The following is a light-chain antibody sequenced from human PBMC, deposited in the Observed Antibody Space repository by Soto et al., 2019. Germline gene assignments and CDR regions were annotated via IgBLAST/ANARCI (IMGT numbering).Light chain of an antibody. J-gene: IGKJ4*01. Sequence: EIVMTQSPAALSLSPGERATLSCRASQSIGTNLAWYQQKPGQAPRPLIYGASSRAPEVPARFSGSGSGTDFTLTISSLQSEDFAVYYCQQYSDWAPITFGGGTKVEIK. CDR2: GAS. CDR3: QQYSDWAPIT. CDR1: QSIGTN. V-gene: IGKV3-15*01.